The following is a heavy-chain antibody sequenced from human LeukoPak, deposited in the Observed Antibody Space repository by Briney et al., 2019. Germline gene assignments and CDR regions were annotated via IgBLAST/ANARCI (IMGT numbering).Heavy chain of an antibody. D-gene: IGHD6-19*01. V-gene: IGHV1-2*06. J-gene: IGHJ4*02. Sequence: ASVKVSCKASGYTFTGYYMHWVRQAPGQGLEWMGRINPNSGGTNYAQKFQGRVTMTRDTSISTAYMELSRLRSDDTAVYYCARSDSGSGWYYFDYWGQGTLVTVSS. CDR3: ARSDSGSGWYYFDY. CDR1: GYTFTGYY. CDR2: INPNSGGT.